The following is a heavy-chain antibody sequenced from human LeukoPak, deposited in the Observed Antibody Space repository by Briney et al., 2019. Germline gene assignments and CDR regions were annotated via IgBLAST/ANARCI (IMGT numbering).Heavy chain of an antibody. Sequence: SETLSLTCTVSGGSISSGNWWSWVRQPPGKGLEWIGEIYHSGSTNYNPSLKSRVAISVDKSKNQFSLTLSSVTAADTAMYYCARAGSYCLDYWGQGTLVTGSS. D-gene: IGHD3-10*01. CDR3: ARAGSYCLDY. CDR2: IYHSGST. CDR1: GGSISSGNW. J-gene: IGHJ4*02. V-gene: IGHV4-4*02.